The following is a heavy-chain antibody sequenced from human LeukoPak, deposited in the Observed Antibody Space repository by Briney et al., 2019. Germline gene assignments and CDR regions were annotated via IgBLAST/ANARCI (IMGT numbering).Heavy chain of an antibody. CDR2: ITGSGGNT. Sequence: GGSLRPSCAASGFIFSSYSMSWVRQAPGKGLEWVSVITGSGGNTYYADSVKGRFTISKDNSKNTVYLQMSSLRVDDTAVYYCAKAASSSWPSYYYGMDVWGQGTTVTVSS. J-gene: IGHJ6*02. V-gene: IGHV3-23*01. D-gene: IGHD6-13*01. CDR3: AKAASSSWPSYYYGMDV. CDR1: GFIFSSYS.